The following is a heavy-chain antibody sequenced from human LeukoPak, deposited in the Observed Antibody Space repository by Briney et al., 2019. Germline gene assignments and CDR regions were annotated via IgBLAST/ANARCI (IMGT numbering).Heavy chain of an antibody. CDR3: ARVKAGPAATGAFDY. V-gene: IGHV1-18*01. CDR1: GYTFTIHG. Sequence: SVTVSCKASGYTFTIHGISWVRQAPGQGLEWMGWISAYNGNTNYAQKLQGRVTMTTDTSTSTAYMELRSLRSDDTAVYYCARVKAGPAATGAFDYWGQGTLVTVSS. CDR2: ISAYNGNT. J-gene: IGHJ4*02. D-gene: IGHD2-2*01.